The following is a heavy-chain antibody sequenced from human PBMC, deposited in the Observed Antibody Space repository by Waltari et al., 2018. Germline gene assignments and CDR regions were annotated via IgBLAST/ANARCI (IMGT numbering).Heavy chain of an antibody. V-gene: IGHV3-23*01. CDR2: ISGSGGST. CDR1: GFTFSSYA. CDR3: AKDHQNIVATILDY. J-gene: IGHJ4*02. Sequence: EVQLLESGGGLVQPGGSLRLSCAASGFTFSSYAMSWVRQAPGKGLEWVSAISGSGGSTYYADSVKGRFTISRDNSKNTLYLQMNSRRAEDTAVYYCAKDHQNIVATILDYWGQGTLVTVSS. D-gene: IGHD5-12*01.